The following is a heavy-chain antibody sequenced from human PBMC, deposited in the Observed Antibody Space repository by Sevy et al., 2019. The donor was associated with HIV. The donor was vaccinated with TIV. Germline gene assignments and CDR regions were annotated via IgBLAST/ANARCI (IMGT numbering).Heavy chain of an antibody. CDR3: ARDRYRSDILAGLDV. J-gene: IGHJ6*02. Sequence: GGSLRLSCAASGFTVSSNYMSWVRQAPGKGLEWVSVIYSGGSTYYADSVKGRFTISRDNSKNTLYLQMNSLRAEDTAVYYSARDRYRSDILAGLDVWGQGTTVTVSS. CDR2: IYSGGST. V-gene: IGHV3-53*01. D-gene: IGHD3-9*01. CDR1: GFTVSSNY.